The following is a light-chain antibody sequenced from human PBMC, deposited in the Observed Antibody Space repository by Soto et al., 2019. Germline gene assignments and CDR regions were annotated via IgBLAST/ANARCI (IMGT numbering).Light chain of an antibody. CDR3: QQFGSSPGFT. Sequence: EIVLTQSPGTLSLSPGESATLSCRASQSINSRYLAWYQQKPGQAPSLLIYGASSRATGIPDRFSGSGSGTDFTLTISRLEPEDFAVYYCQQFGSSPGFTFGPGTKVDIK. J-gene: IGKJ3*01. CDR1: QSINSRY. V-gene: IGKV3-20*01. CDR2: GAS.